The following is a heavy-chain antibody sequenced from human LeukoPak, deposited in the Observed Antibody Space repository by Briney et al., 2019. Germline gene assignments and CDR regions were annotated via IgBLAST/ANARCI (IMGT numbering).Heavy chain of an antibody. CDR2: IYYSGST. Sequence: SETLSLTCTVSGGSISSYYWSWIRQPPGKGLEWIGYIYYSGSTNYNPSLKSRVTISVDTSKNQFSLKLSSVTAADTAVYYCARAVGRYYFDYWSQEPLVTVSS. V-gene: IGHV4-59*01. CDR3: ARAVGRYYFDY. CDR1: GGSISSYY. J-gene: IGHJ4*02.